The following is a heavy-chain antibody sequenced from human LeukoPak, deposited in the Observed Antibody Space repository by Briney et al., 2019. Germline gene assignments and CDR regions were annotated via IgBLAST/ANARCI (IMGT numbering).Heavy chain of an antibody. V-gene: IGHV7-4-1*02. CDR1: GYTFTSYA. D-gene: IGHD2-15*01. J-gene: IGHJ3*02. CDR3: ARDCGGSCYVVGGPARGIGRNAFDI. Sequence: ASVKVSCKASGYTFTSYAMNWVRQAPGQGLEWMGWINTNTGNPTYAQGFTGRFVFSLDTSVSTAYLQISSLKAEDTAVYYCARDCGGSCYVVGGPARGIGRNAFDIWGQGTMVTVSS. CDR2: INTNTGNP.